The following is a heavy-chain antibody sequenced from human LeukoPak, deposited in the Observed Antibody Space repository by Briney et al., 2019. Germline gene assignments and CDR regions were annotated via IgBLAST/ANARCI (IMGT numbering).Heavy chain of an antibody. CDR3: ARSAEYYYDSSGYYMPYYFDY. CDR2: ISAYNGNT. D-gene: IGHD3-22*01. CDR1: VYTFTSYG. J-gene: IGHJ4*02. V-gene: IGHV1-18*01. Sequence: ASVKVSCKASVYTFTSYGISWVRQAPGQGLEWMGWISAYNGNTNYAQKLQGRVTMTTDTSTSTAYMELRSLRSDDTAVYYCARSAEYYYDSSGYYMPYYFDYWGQGTLVTVSS.